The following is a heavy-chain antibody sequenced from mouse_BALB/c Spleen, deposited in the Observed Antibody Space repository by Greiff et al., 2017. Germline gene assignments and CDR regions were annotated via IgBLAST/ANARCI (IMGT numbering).Heavy chain of an antibody. J-gene: IGHJ2*01. Sequence: VQLKESGPELVKPGASVKVSCKASGYAFTSYNMYWVKQSHGKSLEWIGNIDPYNGGTSYNQKFKGKATLTVDKSSSTAYMHLNSLPSEDSAVYYCARWFGYYYSYFDYWGQGTTLTVSS. CDR1: GYAFTSYN. CDR3: ARWFGYYYSYFDY. V-gene: IGHV1S135*01. CDR2: IDPYNGGT. D-gene: IGHD1-1*01.